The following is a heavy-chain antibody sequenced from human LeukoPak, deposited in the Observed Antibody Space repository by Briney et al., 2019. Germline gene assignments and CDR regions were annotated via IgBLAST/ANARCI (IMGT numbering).Heavy chain of an antibody. D-gene: IGHD1-26*01. CDR3: ARGVGATLYYYYYGMDV. Sequence: SETLSLTCTVSGGSISRYYWSWIRQPPGKGLEWIGYIYYSGSTNYNPSLKSRVTISVDTSKNQFSLKLSSVTAADTAVYYCARGVGATLYYYYYGMDVWGQGTTVTVSS. CDR2: IYYSGST. J-gene: IGHJ6*02. CDR1: GGSISRYY. V-gene: IGHV4-59*08.